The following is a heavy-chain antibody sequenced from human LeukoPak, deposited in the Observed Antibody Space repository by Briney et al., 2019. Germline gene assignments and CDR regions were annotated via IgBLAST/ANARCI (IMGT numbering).Heavy chain of an antibody. CDR1: GFSFSNYA. D-gene: IGHD3-10*01. CDR3: AKDLGGFGELDY. CDR2: MSESGSST. V-gene: IGHV3-23*01. J-gene: IGHJ4*02. Sequence: GGSLRLSCAASGFSFSNYAMSWVRQAPGKGLEWVSAMSESGSSTWYADSVKGRLTISRDNSKNTLFLQMNSLRAEDTAVYYCAKDLGGFGELDYWGQGTLVTVSS.